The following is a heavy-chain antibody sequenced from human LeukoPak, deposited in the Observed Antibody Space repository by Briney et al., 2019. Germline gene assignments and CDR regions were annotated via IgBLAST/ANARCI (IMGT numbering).Heavy chain of an antibody. D-gene: IGHD2-15*01. V-gene: IGHV1-18*01. CDR1: GYTFTNYG. Sequence: GASVKVSCKTSGYTFTNYGFAWVRQAPGQGLEWMGWVSAYNLHTNYAQSLQGRVTMTTDTSTNTAYMELRSLRSDDTAVYYCASVGVVADYGLDVWGQGTTVTVSS. CDR2: VSAYNLHT. CDR3: ASVGVVADYGLDV. J-gene: IGHJ6*02.